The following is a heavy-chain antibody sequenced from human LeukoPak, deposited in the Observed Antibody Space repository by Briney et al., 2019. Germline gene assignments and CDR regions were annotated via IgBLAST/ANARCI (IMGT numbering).Heavy chain of an antibody. CDR3: AKGAGMGSSKYYNWFDP. J-gene: IGHJ5*02. Sequence: ASVKVSCKTSGYTFANYEINWLRQSTGQGLEGMGWMSPDSGETGSAQRFQGSLTMTRNTSISTAYMELSSLRSEDTAVYYCAKGAGMGSSKYYNWFDPWGQGTLVTVSP. D-gene: IGHD6-13*01. CDR1: GYTFANYE. V-gene: IGHV1-8*01. CDR2: MSPDSGET.